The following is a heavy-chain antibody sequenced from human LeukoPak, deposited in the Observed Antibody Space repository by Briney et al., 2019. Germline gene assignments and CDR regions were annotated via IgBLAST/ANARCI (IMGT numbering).Heavy chain of an antibody. J-gene: IGHJ5*02. D-gene: IGHD2-15*01. V-gene: IGHV4-38-2*02. CDR1: GYSLSSAYY. CDR2: IYHSGST. Sequence: SETLCPTCTVSGYSLSSAYYWGWIRQPPGKGLEWIGSIYHSGSTYYNPSLKSRVTISVDTSKNQFSLKLSSVTAADTAVYYCAKDRGVVDLNWFDPWGQGTLVTVSS. CDR3: AKDRGVVDLNWFDP.